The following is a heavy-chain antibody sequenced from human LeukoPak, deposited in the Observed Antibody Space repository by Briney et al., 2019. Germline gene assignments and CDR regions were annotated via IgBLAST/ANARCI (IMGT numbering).Heavy chain of an antibody. D-gene: IGHD6-19*01. CDR1: GYSFTSYW. V-gene: IGHV5-51*01. Sequence: GESLKISCKGSGYSFTSYWIGWVRQMPGIGLEWMGIIYPGDSDTRYSPSFEGQVTISADKSISTAYLQWSSLKASDTATYYCARHKAGNGWDLDYWGQGTLVTVSS. CDR2: IYPGDSDT. CDR3: ARHKAGNGWDLDY. J-gene: IGHJ4*02.